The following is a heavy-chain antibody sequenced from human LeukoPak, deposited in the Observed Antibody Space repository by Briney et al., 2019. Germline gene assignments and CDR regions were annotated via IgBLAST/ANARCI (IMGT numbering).Heavy chain of an antibody. D-gene: IGHD2-15*01. J-gene: IGHJ4*02. CDR2: LSDSGSNT. V-gene: IGHV3-23*01. CDR1: GFNFRSYA. CDR3: AKHSSGTFHFDY. Sequence: GGSLRLSCAASGFNFRSYAMDWLRQAPGKGLEWVSSLSDSGSNTYYSDSVKGRLTISRDNSKGTLYLQMDSLRAEDTAVYYCAKHSSGTFHFDYWGQGTLVTVSS.